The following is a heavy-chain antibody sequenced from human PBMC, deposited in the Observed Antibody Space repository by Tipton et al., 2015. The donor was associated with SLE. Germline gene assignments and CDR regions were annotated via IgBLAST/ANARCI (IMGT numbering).Heavy chain of an antibody. J-gene: IGHJ4*02. CDR1: GYSISSGYY. CDR2: IYGSGSS. CDR3: ARGAPLGFDY. V-gene: IGHV4-38-2*01. Sequence: TLSLTCAVSGYSISSGYYWGWIRQPPGKGLEWIGSIYGSGSSYYNPSLKSRVTISVDTSKNQVSLKLRSGTAADTAVYYCARGAPLGFDYWGQGTLVTVSS.